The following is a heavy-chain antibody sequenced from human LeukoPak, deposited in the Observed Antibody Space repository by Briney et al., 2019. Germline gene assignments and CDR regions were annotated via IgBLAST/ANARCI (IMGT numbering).Heavy chain of an antibody. Sequence: GGSLRLPCAASGFTFSSYAMSWVRQAPGKGLEWVSGVSGSGGSTYYADSVKGRFTISRDNSKNTLYLQMNSLRAEDTAVYYCAKSSEVVVAATLFDYWGQGTLVTVSS. J-gene: IGHJ4*02. CDR3: AKSSEVVVAATLFDY. D-gene: IGHD2-15*01. V-gene: IGHV3-23*01. CDR1: GFTFSSYA. CDR2: VSGSGGST.